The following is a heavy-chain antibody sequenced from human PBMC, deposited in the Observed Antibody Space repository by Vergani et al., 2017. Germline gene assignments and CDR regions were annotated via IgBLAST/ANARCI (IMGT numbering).Heavy chain of an antibody. D-gene: IGHD3-10*01. Sequence: QVQLQESGPGLVKPSETLSLTCTVSGGSISSYYWSWIRQPPGKGLEWIGYIYYSGSTNYNPSLKSRVTISVDTSKNQFSLKLSSVTAADTAVYYCAREGEYYGSGVGFDYWGQGTLVTVSS. V-gene: IGHV4-59*12. CDR2: IYYSGST. J-gene: IGHJ4*02. CDR1: GGSISSYY. CDR3: AREGEYYGSGVGFDY.